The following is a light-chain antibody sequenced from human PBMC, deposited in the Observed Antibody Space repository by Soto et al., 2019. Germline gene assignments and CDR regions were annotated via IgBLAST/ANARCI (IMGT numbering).Light chain of an antibody. CDR1: QSLTRN. J-gene: IGKJ1*01. CDR2: GAS. Sequence: EIVLSQCPDPLCLSPGGRATLSCRARQSLTRNLAWYQHKPGQSPRLLIYGASARATGIPARFSGGGSGADFTLTISSLEPEDFAVYYCQQRSNWPAFGQGTKV. V-gene: IGKV3-11*01. CDR3: QQRSNWPA.